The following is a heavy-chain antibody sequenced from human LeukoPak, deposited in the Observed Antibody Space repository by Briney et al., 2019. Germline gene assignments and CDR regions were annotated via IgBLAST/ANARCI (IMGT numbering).Heavy chain of an antibody. J-gene: IGHJ4*02. CDR2: ISNSGST. Sequence: SETLSLTCAVSGGYVNRGTFFWTWIRKPPGKGLEWIGYISNSGSTNYHPSLKSRVTISSDTSKTQFTLKLTSVTATDTAVYYCARHYGPWGQGTLVTVSS. CDR3: ARHYGP. V-gene: IGHV4-61*01. D-gene: IGHD3-16*01. CDR1: GGYVNRGTFF.